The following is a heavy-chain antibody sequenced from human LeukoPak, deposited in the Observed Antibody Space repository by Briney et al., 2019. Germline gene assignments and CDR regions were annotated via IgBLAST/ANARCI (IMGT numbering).Heavy chain of an antibody. Sequence: SETLSLTCAVYGGSFSGDYWSWIRQPPGKGLEWIGEINHSGSTNYNPSLKSRVTISVDTSKNQFSLKLSSVTAADTAVYYCARGRWYYGSGRTWFDPWGQGTLVTVSS. CDR2: INHSGST. J-gene: IGHJ5*02. CDR1: GGSFSGDY. CDR3: ARGRWYYGSGRTWFDP. V-gene: IGHV4-34*01. D-gene: IGHD3-10*01.